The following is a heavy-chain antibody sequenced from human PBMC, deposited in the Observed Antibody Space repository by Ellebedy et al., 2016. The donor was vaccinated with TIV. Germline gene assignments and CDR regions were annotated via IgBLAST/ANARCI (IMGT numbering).Heavy chain of an antibody. V-gene: IGHV1-2*02. Sequence: AASVTVSCKASGYTFTGYYMHWVRQAPGQGLEWMGWINPNSGGTNYAQKFQGRVTMNRDTSISTAYMELSRLRSDDTAVYYCARGASSSWYFPWGQGTLVTVSS. D-gene: IGHD6-13*01. J-gene: IGHJ5*02. CDR3: ARGASSSWYFP. CDR2: INPNSGGT. CDR1: GYTFTGYY.